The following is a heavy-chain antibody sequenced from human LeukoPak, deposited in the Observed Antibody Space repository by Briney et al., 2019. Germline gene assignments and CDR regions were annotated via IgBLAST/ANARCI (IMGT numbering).Heavy chain of an antibody. CDR3: ARIESSGWCRVY. CDR1: GGSFSGYY. D-gene: IGHD6-19*01. V-gene: IGHV4-34*01. Sequence: PSETLSLTCAVYGGSFSGYYWSWIRQPPGKGLEWIGEINHSGSTNYNPSLKSRVTISVDTSKSQFSLKLSSVSAADTAVYYCARIESSGWCRVYWGQGILVTVSS. CDR2: INHSGST. J-gene: IGHJ4*02.